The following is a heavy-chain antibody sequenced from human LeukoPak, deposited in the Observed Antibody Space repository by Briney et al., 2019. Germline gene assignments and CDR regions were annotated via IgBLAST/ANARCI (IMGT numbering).Heavy chain of an antibody. D-gene: IGHD3-16*01. CDR2: ISSSGSTI. CDR1: GFTFSSYS. V-gene: IGHV3-48*04. CDR3: ARDQSWGPDAFDI. J-gene: IGHJ3*02. Sequence: GGSLRLSCAASGFTFSSYSMNWVRQAPGKGLEWVSYISSSGSTIYYADSVKGRFTISRDNAKNSLYLQMNSLRAEDTAVYYCARDQSWGPDAFDIWGQGTMVTVSS.